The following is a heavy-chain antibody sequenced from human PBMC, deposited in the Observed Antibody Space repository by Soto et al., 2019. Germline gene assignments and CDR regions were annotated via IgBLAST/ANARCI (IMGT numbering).Heavy chain of an antibody. CDR3: AKTTRATHYYFDY. Sequence: EVQLLESGGGLVQPGGSLRLSCAASGFTFSRYAMSWVRQAPGKGLEWVSAISGSGGSTYYADSVKGRFTISRDNSKNTLYLQMNSLRAEDTAVYYCAKTTRATHYYFDYWGQGTLVTVSS. J-gene: IGHJ4*02. V-gene: IGHV3-23*01. D-gene: IGHD4-17*01. CDR1: GFTFSRYA. CDR2: ISGSGGST.